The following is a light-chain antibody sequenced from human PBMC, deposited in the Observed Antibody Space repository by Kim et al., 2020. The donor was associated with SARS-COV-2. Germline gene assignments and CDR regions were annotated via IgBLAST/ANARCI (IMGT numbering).Light chain of an antibody. CDR2: AAS. Sequence: DIQMTQSPSSLSASVGDRVTITCRASQSISNYLNWYQQKPGKAPKLLIYAASNLQSGVPSRFSGSGSGTDFTLTISSLQPEDFATYYCQQTYHPLFTFGPGTKVDIK. CDR1: QSISNY. V-gene: IGKV1-39*01. CDR3: QQTYHPLFT. J-gene: IGKJ3*01.